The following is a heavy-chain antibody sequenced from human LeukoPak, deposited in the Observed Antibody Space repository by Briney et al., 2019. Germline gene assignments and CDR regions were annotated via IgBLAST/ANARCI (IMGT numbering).Heavy chain of an antibody. D-gene: IGHD3-22*01. CDR3: ARGGSVVVVSPGY. CDR2: INPNSGGT. V-gene: IGHV1-2*02. CDR1: GYTFTGYY. Sequence: ASVKVSCTASGYTFTGYYMHWVRQAPGQGLEWMGWINPNSGGTNYAQTFQGRVTMTRDTSISTAYMELSRLRSDDTAVYYCARGGSVVVVSPGYWGQGTLVTVSS. J-gene: IGHJ4*02.